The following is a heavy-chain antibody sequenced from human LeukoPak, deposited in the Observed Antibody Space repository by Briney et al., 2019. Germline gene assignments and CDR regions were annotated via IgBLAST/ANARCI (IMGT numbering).Heavy chain of an antibody. CDR3: ARDPLPYCGGDCYSGWFDP. D-gene: IGHD2-21*02. CDR1: GFTFSDYY. V-gene: IGHV3-11*04. J-gene: IGHJ5*02. CDR2: ISSSGSTI. Sequence: GGSLRLSCAASGFTFSDYYMSWIRQAPGKGLEWVSYISSSGSTIYYADSVKGRFTISRDNAKNSLYLQMNSLRAEDTAVYYCARDPLPYCGGDCYSGWFDPWGQGTLVTVSS.